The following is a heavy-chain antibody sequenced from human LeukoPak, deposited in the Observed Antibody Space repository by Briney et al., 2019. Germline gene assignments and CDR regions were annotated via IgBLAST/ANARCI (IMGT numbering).Heavy chain of an antibody. D-gene: IGHD6-13*01. Sequence: GGSLRLSCAASGFSFSSYSMNWVRQAPRKGLEWVSSISSSSSYIYYADSVKVRFTISRDTAKTSLYLQMNSLRAEDTAVSYCARVPFMQYSSSWYYFDYWGQGTLVTVSS. CDR3: ARVPFMQYSSSWYYFDY. CDR1: GFSFSSYS. V-gene: IGHV3-21*01. CDR2: ISSSSSYI. J-gene: IGHJ4*02.